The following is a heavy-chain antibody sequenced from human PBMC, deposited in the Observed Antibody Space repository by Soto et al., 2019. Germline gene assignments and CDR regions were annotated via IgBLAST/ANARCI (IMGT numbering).Heavy chain of an antibody. V-gene: IGHV3-23*01. J-gene: IGHJ4*02. CDR2: ISGSGGTT. Sequence: VSLRLSCRVSGFTFSSHAMSWVRLAPGKGLECVSGISGSGGTTFYAESVKGRFTVSRDNSKNTLYLQMNSLRAEDTAVYYCAATPYDFWSPGQFYFDHWGQGTQVTVSS. D-gene: IGHD3-3*01. CDR3: AATPYDFWSPGQFYFDH. CDR1: GFTFSSHA.